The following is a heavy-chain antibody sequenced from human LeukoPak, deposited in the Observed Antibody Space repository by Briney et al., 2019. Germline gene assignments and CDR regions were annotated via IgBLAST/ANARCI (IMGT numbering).Heavy chain of an antibody. D-gene: IGHD6-19*01. J-gene: IGHJ6*02. V-gene: IGHV3-7*01. Sequence: PGGSLRLSCAASGFTFSSYWMSWVRQAPGKGLEWVANIKQDGSEKYYVDSVKGRFTISRDNAKNSLYLQMNSLRAEDTAVYYCARVQVEQWLVQDYYYGMDVWGQGTTVTVSS. CDR3: ARVQVEQWLVQDYYYGMDV. CDR2: IKQDGSEK. CDR1: GFTFSSYW.